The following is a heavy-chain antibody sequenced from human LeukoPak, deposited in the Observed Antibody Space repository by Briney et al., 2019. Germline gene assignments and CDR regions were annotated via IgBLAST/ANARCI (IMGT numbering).Heavy chain of an antibody. D-gene: IGHD4/OR15-4a*01. CDR1: GFTFSRYW. J-gene: IGHJ4*02. V-gene: IGHV3-7*01. CDR3: ARDVHGALDF. CDR2: IRGDAGDK. Sequence: PGGSLRLSCAASGFTFSRYWMAWVRQAPGKVLEWVANIRGDAGDKGYADSVRDRFTISRGNGKNSLYLQMNSLTAEDTAVYYCARDVHGALDFWGQGTLVVVSS.